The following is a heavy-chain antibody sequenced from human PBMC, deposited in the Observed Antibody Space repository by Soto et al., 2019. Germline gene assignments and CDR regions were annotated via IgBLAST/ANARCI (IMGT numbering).Heavy chain of an antibody. CDR1: GPSISSYY. V-gene: IGHV4-59*01. CDR2: MYYSGST. D-gene: IGHD4-17*01. J-gene: IGHJ3*02. Sequence: SETLSLTCTVSGPSISSYYWSWIRQPPGKGLEWIGYMYYSGSTNYNPSLKSRVTMSVDTSKNQFSLHLSSVTAADTAVYYCARTTVTTDDAFDIWGGGTMVTLS. CDR3: ARTTVTTDDAFDI.